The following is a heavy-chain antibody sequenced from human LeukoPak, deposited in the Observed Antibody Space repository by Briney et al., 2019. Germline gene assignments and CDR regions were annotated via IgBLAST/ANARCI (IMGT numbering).Heavy chain of an antibody. CDR3: ARDSSSPRGAWYMDV. CDR1: GYSFTSYW. V-gene: IGHV5-51*01. D-gene: IGHD6-6*01. Sequence: NPGESLKISCKGSGYSFTSYWIGWVRQMPGKGLEWMGIIYPGDSDTRYSPSFQGQVTISADKSISTAYLQWSSLKASDTAMYYCARDSSSPRGAWYMDVWGKGTTVTVSS. J-gene: IGHJ6*03. CDR2: IYPGDSDT.